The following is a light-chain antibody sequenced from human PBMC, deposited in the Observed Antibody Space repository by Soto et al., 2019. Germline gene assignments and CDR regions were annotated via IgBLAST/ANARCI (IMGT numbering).Light chain of an antibody. V-gene: IGLV1-47*03. Sequence: QSLLTQPPSAFGTPGQRVPISCSGSSPKNGKNFVYWDQQLPGTAPKLLIYRNNKRPSGGPARFSGSKAGTSASLAISGLWSEDEARYYWAAWDDSPSGYVVGTGAKVXVL. CDR2: RNN. J-gene: IGLJ1*01. CDR1: SPKNGKNF. CDR3: AAWDDSPSGYV.